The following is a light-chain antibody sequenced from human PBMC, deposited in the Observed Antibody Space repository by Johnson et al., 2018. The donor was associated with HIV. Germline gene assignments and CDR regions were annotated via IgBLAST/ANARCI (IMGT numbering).Light chain of an antibody. CDR2: DTN. V-gene: IGLV1-51*01. CDR1: SSNIGNND. CDR3: GTWDSSLSAYV. J-gene: IGLJ1*01. Sequence: QSVLTQPPSVSAAAGQKVTISCSGSSSNIGNNDVSWYQQLPGTAPKLLIFDTNKRPSGIPDRFSGSKSGTSATLGITGLQTGDEADYYCGTWDSSLSAYVFGTGTKVTGL.